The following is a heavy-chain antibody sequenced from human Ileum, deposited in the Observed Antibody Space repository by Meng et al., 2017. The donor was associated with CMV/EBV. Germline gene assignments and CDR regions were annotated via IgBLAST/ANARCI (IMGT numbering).Heavy chain of an antibody. CDR1: GFTFSSYE. D-gene: IGHD1-26*01. CDR3: RGWVDLSSATDV. V-gene: IGHV3-66*02. J-gene: IGHJ6*02. Sequence: GESLKISCAASGFTFSSYEMHWVRRAPGMGLEWVSVTYSGGTTYYADSVKGRFIVSRDNSKNTFYLLMNSLRPEDTAIYFCRGWVDLSSATDVWGQGTSVTVSS. CDR2: TYSGGTT.